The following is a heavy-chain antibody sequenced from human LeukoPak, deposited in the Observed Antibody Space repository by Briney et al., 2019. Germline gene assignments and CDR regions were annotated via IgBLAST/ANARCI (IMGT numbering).Heavy chain of an antibody. CDR3: AKDMYSSSCLDY. J-gene: IGHJ4*02. CDR2: IRYDGSNK. V-gene: IGHV3-30*02. CDR1: GFTFSSYG. D-gene: IGHD6-13*01. Sequence: GGSLRLSCAASGFTFSSYGMHWVRQAPGKGLERVAFIRYDGSNKYYADSVKGRFTISRDNSKNTLYLQMNSLRAEDTAVYYCAKDMYSSSCLDYWGQGTLVTVSS.